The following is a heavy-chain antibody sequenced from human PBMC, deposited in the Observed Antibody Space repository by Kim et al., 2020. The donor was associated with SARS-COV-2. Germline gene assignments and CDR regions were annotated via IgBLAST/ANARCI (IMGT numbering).Heavy chain of an antibody. Sequence: SETLSLTCTVSGGSISSGSYYWSWIRQPAGKGLEWIGRIYTSGSTNYNPSLKSRVTISVDTSKNQFSLKLSSVTAADTAVYYCARVSYDSSGYWTDGAFDIWAQWTMVTVSS. V-gene: IGHV4-61*02. CDR2: IYTSGST. CDR1: GGSISSGSYY. J-gene: IGHJ3*02. D-gene: IGHD3-22*01. CDR3: ARVSYDSSGYWTDGAFDI.